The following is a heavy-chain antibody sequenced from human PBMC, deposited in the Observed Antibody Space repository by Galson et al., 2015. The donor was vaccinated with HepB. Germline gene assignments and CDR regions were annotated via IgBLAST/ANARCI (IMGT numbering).Heavy chain of an antibody. D-gene: IGHD3-3*01. V-gene: IGHV3-21*01. Sequence: SLKLSCTASGFTFSSYSMNWVRQAPGKGLEWVASISTSSSYITYADSVKGQFAISRDNAKNSLYLQMNSLKAEDTAVYYCASTRDWLSPPVDYYYMDVWGKGTTVTVSS. CDR1: GFTFSSYS. CDR2: ISTSSSYI. CDR3: ASTRDWLSPPVDYYYMDV. J-gene: IGHJ6*03.